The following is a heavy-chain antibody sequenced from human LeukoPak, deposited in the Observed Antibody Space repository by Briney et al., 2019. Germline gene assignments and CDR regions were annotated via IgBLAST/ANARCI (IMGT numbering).Heavy chain of an antibody. Sequence: ASVKVSCKASGYTFTGYYMHWVRQAPGQGLEWMGWINPNSGGTNYAQKFQGRVTMTRDTSISTAYMELSRLRSDDTAVYYCARDEGSGSYWASSYYFDYWGQGTLVTVSS. CDR2: INPNSGGT. CDR1: GYTFTGYY. J-gene: IGHJ4*02. V-gene: IGHV1-2*02. D-gene: IGHD3-10*01. CDR3: ARDEGSGSYWASSYYFDY.